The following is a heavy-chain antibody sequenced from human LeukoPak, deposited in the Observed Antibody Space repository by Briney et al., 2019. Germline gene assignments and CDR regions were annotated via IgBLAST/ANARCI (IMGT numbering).Heavy chain of an antibody. Sequence: PSETLSLTCAVYGGSFSGYYWSWIRQPPGKGLEWIAEINHRGDTNYNPSVKSRVTISVDTSKNQFSLKVTSLTAADTAVYYCARGPTISETGYFDYWGQGTLVTVSS. V-gene: IGHV4-34*01. CDR1: GGSFSGYY. J-gene: IGHJ4*03. CDR3: ARGPTISETGYFDY. CDR2: INHRGDT. D-gene: IGHD1-1*01.